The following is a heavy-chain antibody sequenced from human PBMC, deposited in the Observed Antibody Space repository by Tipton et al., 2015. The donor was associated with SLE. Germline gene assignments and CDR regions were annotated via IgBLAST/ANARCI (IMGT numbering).Heavy chain of an antibody. D-gene: IGHD4-17*01. CDR2: IHHSGST. CDR1: GGSISSYY. CDR3: ARHAGDYAYFDS. J-gene: IGHJ4*02. Sequence: TLSLTCTVSGGSISSYYWSWIRQPPGKGLEWIGYIHHSGSTSYSPSLRSRVTISVDTSKNRLSLKVNSVAAADTAVYYCARHAGDYAYFDSWGQGTLVTVSS. V-gene: IGHV4-59*08.